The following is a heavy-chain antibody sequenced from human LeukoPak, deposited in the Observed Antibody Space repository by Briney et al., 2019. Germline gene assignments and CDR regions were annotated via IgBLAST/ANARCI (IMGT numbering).Heavy chain of an antibody. CDR2: ISYDGSNK. Sequence: PGGSLRLSCAASGFTFSSYAMHWVRQAPGKGLEWVAVISYDGSNKYYADSVKGRFTISRDNSKNTLYLQMNSLRAEDTAVYYCARDRGWLQLRYFDYWGQGILVTVSS. CDR1: GFTFSSYA. J-gene: IGHJ4*02. CDR3: ARDRGWLQLRYFDY. V-gene: IGHV3-30-3*01. D-gene: IGHD5-12*01.